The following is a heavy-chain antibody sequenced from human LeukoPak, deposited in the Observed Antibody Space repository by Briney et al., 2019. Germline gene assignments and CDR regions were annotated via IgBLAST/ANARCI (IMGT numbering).Heavy chain of an antibody. CDR2: ISGSGGST. CDR3: ARGGTYYNSGIDY. CDR1: GFTFSNYA. Sequence: GVSLRLSCAASGFTFSNYAMSWVRQAPGKGLEWVSAISGSGGSTSYADSVKGRFTISRDNSKNTLYLQVNSLRAEDTAVYYCARGGTYYNSGIDYWGQGTLVTVSS. V-gene: IGHV3-23*01. J-gene: IGHJ4*02. D-gene: IGHD3-22*01.